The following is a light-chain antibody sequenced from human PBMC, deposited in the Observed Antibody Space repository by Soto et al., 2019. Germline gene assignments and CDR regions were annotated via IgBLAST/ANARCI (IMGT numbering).Light chain of an antibody. CDR3: QQYHSSPYT. CDR2: DAS. CDR1: QTISFW. Sequence: DIQMTQSPSTLSASVGDKVTITCRASQTISFWLAWYQQKPGKAPKPLIYDASSLESGGPSRFRGSGSGTEFTLTISSLQPDDFATYYCQQYHSSPYTFGQGTKLEIQ. V-gene: IGKV1-5*01. J-gene: IGKJ2*01.